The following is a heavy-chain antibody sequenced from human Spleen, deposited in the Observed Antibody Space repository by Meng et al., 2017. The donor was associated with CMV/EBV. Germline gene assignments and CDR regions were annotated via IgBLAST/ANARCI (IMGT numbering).Heavy chain of an antibody. V-gene: IGHV3-64*04. CDR1: GFTFSSYA. D-gene: IGHD2-2*02. Sequence: GGSLRLSCAASGFTFSSYAMHWVRQAPGKGLEYVSAISSNGGSTYYADSVKGRFTISRANSKNTLFLQLNSLRAEDTAVYYCARRKTQCGSVGCYIEAEDYWGQGTQVTVSS. CDR2: ISSNGGST. CDR3: ARRKTQCGSVGCYIEAEDY. J-gene: IGHJ4*02.